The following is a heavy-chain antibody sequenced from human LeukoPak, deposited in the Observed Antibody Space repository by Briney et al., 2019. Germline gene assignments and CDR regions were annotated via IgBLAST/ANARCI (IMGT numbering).Heavy chain of an antibody. D-gene: IGHD3-22*01. CDR1: GFTVSSNY. J-gene: IGHJ4*02. CDR2: IYGGGST. V-gene: IGHV3-53*01. CDR3: ARDNYDSSGYYSFDY. Sequence: GGSLRLSCAASGFTVSSNYMSWVRQAPGKGLEWVSVIYGGGSTYYADSVKGRFTISRDNSKNTLYLQMNSLRAEDTAVYYCARDNYDSSGYYSFDYWGQGTLVTVSS.